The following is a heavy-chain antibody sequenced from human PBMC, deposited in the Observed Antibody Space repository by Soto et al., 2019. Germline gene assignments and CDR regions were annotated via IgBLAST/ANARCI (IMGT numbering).Heavy chain of an antibody. D-gene: IGHD6-13*01. V-gene: IGHV3-30*18. Sequence: LRLSCTASGFTFSSYGMHWVRQAPGKGLEWVAVISYDGSNKYYADSVKGRFTISRDNSKNTLYLQMNSLRAEDTAVYYCAKDHGYSSSWPFEYWGEGTLVTVSS. CDR2: ISYDGSNK. CDR1: GFTFSSYG. CDR3: AKDHGYSSSWPFEY. J-gene: IGHJ4*02.